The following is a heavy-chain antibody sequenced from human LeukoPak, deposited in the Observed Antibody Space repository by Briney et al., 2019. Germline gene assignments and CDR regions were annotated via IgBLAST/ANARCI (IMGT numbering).Heavy chain of an antibody. V-gene: IGHV3-9*01. CDR3: AKDSAAVTEMGYFDY. D-gene: IGHD5-18*01. CDR2: INWNSGSI. CDR1: GFTFDDYA. J-gene: IGHJ4*02. Sequence: GGSLRLSCAASGFTFDDYAMHWVRQAPGKGLEWVSGINWNSGSIGYADSVKGRFTISRDNAKNSLYLQMSSLRAEDTALYYCAKDSAAVTEMGYFDYWGQGTLVIVSS.